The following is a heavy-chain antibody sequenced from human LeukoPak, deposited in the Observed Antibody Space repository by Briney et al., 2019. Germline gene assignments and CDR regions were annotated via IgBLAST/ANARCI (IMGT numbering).Heavy chain of an antibody. J-gene: IGHJ4*02. V-gene: IGHV3-48*01. CDR1: GFTFSSYS. CDR2: ISSSSSTI. Sequence: GGSLRLSCAASGFTFSSYSMNWVRQAPGKGLEWVSYISSSSSTIYYADSVKGRFTISRDNAKNSLYLQMNSLRAEDTAVYYCARPHLYDILTGPLDYFDYWGQGTLVTVSS. D-gene: IGHD3-9*01. CDR3: ARPHLYDILTGPLDYFDY.